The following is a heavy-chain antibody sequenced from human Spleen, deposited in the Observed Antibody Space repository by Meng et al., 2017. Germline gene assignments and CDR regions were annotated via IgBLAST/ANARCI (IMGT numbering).Heavy chain of an antibody. J-gene: IGHJ4*02. V-gene: IGHV1-2*06. D-gene: IGHD6-25*01. Sequence: ASVKVSCKASGGTFSSYAFSWVRRAPGQGLEWMGRINPKSGDTHYAQKFQARVTMTGDTSISTAYMELSGLRSDDTAMYYCARDEDISAAGKLFGDYWGQGTLVTVSS. CDR3: ARDEDISAAGKLFGDY. CDR2: INPKSGDT. CDR1: GGTFSSYA.